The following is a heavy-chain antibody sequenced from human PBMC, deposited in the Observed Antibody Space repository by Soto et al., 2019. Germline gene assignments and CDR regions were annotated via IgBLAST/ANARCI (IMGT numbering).Heavy chain of an antibody. CDR1: GGSISSYY. CDR3: ARVRPLWFGETYYFDY. V-gene: IGHV4-59*01. D-gene: IGHD3-10*01. CDR2: IYYSGST. J-gene: IGHJ4*02. Sequence: PSETLSLTCTVSGGSISSYYWSWIRQPPGKGLEWIGYIYYSGSTNYNPSLKSRVTISVDTSKNQFSLKLSSVTAADTAVYYCARVRPLWFGETYYFDYWGQGTLVTVSS.